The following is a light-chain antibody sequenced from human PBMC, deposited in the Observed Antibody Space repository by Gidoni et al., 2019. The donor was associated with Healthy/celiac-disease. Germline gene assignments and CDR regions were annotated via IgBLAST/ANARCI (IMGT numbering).Light chain of an antibody. CDR2: DAS. V-gene: IGKV1-33*01. CDR1: QGISNY. Sequence: IPMTQSPSSLSASAGDRVTITCQASQGISNYLNWYQQKPGKAPKLLIYDASNLETGVPSRFSGSGSGTDFTFTISSLQPEDIATYYCQQYDNLPPPFGGXTKVEIK. J-gene: IGKJ4*01. CDR3: QQYDNLPPP.